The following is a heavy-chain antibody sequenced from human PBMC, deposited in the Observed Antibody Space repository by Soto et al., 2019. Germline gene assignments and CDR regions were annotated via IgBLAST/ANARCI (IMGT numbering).Heavy chain of an antibody. CDR1: GYTFTTYG. Sequence: ASVKVSCKASGYTFTTYGIIWVRQAPGQGLEWMGWINPNSGHTNYAQNLQDRATMTTDTSTNTAYMELRSLRSDDTAVYFCAKDLGIAAAGPNLFDYWGQGTLVTVSS. D-gene: IGHD6-13*01. V-gene: IGHV1-18*01. CDR2: INPNSGHT. J-gene: IGHJ4*02. CDR3: AKDLGIAAAGPNLFDY.